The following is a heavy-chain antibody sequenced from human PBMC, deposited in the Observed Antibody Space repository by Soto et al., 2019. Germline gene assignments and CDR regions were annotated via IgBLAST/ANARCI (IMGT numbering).Heavy chain of an antibody. CDR3: ARVWGYYFES. J-gene: IGHJ4*02. D-gene: IGHD1-26*01. CDR2: IYTGGTT. Sequence: EVNLVETGGAFIQPGGSLTLSCAVSGFSVSTNYMAWVRQGPGKGLEWVSVIYTGGTTHYANSVTGRFTFSRDTSKNILDLHLNSLTTDDTATYYCARVWGYYFESWGQGTLVAVSS. CDR1: GFSVSTNY. V-gene: IGHV3-53*02.